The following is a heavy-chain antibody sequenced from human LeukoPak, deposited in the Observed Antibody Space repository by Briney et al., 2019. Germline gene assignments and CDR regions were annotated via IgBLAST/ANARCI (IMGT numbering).Heavy chain of an antibody. V-gene: IGHV3-7*01. J-gene: IGHJ1*01. D-gene: IGHD6-13*01. CDR2: IKQDGSEK. CDR3: ARGGAAAAHLGIEYFQH. CDR1: GFTLSRYW. Sequence: GGSLRLSCTASGFTLSRYWMNWVRQAPGKGLEWVASIKQDGSEKYYGGSVKDRFTISRDNAKNSLYLQMNSLRAEDTAVYYCARGGAAAAHLGIEYFQHWGQGTLVTVSS.